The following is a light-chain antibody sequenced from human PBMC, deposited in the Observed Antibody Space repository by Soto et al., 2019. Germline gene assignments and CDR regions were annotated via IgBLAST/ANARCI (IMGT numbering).Light chain of an antibody. V-gene: IGKV4-1*01. J-gene: IGKJ4*01. CDR2: WAS. CDR1: QSVLYNSNNKNY. CDR3: KKYYVIPLT. Sequence: DIVMTQSPDSLAVSLGERATINCKSSQSVLYNSNNKNYLAWYQQKPGQPPKLLIYWASTRESGVPDRFSGRGSGTDLPPTIITRQSGEGAIYHCKKYYVIPLTFGGGTKVEIK.